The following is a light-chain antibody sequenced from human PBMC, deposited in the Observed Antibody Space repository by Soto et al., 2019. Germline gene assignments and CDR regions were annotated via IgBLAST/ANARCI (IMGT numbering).Light chain of an antibody. J-gene: IGKJ3*01. CDR3: QQYYRGIT. CDR1: QDISNY. CDR2: DAS. Sequence: DNQMTQSPSSLSASVGDRVTITCQASQDISNYLNWYQQKPGKAPKLLIYDASNLETGVPSRFSGSGSETDFTFTISSLQPEDIPTYYCQQYYRGITFGPGTKVDIK. V-gene: IGKV1-33*01.